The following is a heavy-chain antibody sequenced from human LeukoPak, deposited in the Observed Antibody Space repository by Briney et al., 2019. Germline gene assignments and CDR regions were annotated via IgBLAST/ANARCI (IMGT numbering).Heavy chain of an antibody. V-gene: IGHV4-30-2*01. CDR3: ARGGTVTLYYYYGMDV. J-gene: IGHJ6*02. CDR1: GGSISSGGYS. Sequence: SQTPSITCAVSGGSISSGGYSGSWIRQPPGKGLEWIGYIYHSGSTYYNPSLKSRVTISVDRSKNQFSLKLSSVTAADTAVYYCARGGTVTLYYYYGMDVWGQGTTVTVSS. CDR2: IYHSGST. D-gene: IGHD4-17*01.